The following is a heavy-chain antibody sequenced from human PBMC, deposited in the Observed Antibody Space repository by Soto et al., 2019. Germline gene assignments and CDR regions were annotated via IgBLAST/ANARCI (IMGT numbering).Heavy chain of an antibody. D-gene: IGHD3-9*01. Sequence: GGSLRLSCAASGFTFSSYAMHWVRQAPGKGLEWVAVISYDGSNKYYADSVKGRFTISRDNSKNTLYLQMNSLRAEDTAVYYCARDYDILPGLLDYWGQGPLVTVSS. J-gene: IGHJ4*02. V-gene: IGHV3-30-3*01. CDR3: ARDYDILPGLLDY. CDR1: GFTFSSYA. CDR2: ISYDGSNK.